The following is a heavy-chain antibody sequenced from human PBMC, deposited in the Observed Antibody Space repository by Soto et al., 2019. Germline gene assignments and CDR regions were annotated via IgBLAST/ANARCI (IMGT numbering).Heavy chain of an antibody. CDR3: ARVPSP. J-gene: IGHJ5*02. CDR2: INHSGST. V-gene: IGHV4-34*01. Sequence: SETLSLTCAVYGGSFSGYYWSWVRQPPGKGLEWIGEINHSGSTNYNPSLKSRVTISVDRSKNQFSLKLTSVTAADTAVYYCARVPSPWGQGTLVTVSS. CDR1: GGSFSGYY.